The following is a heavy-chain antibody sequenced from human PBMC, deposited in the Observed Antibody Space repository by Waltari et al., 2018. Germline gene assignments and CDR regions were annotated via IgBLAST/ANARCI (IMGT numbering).Heavy chain of an antibody. CDR2: IKQDVSVK. CDR1: GLTFSSYW. V-gene: IGHV3-7*01. J-gene: IGHJ4*02. Sequence: EVQLVESGGGLVQPGGSLRLSCAASGLTFSSYWMTVVLQAPGKGLDVFAIIKQDVSVKHYVYSVKGRFTISRDNAKNSLYLQMNSLIVEDTAIYYCARWNWAPFDYWGQGTLVTVSS. D-gene: IGHD1-7*01. CDR3: ARWNWAPFDY.